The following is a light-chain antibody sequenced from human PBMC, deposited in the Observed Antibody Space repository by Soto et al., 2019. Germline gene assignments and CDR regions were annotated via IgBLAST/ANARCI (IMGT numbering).Light chain of an antibody. J-gene: IGKJ2*01. Sequence: EIVLTQSPATLSLSPGERATLSCRASQSVSSYLAWYQQKPGQAPRLLIYDASNRATGIPARFSGSGSGTDFTLTISSLEPEAFAVYYCQQRSNWPLTFVHGTKLEIK. CDR3: QQRSNWPLT. CDR2: DAS. CDR1: QSVSSY. V-gene: IGKV3-11*01.